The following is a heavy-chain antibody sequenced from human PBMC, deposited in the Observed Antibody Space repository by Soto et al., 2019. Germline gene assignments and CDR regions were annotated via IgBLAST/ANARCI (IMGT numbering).Heavy chain of an antibody. V-gene: IGHV4-59*01. CDR2: IYYSGST. CDR3: ARGSYSTPVYWFDP. Sequence: QVQLQESGPGLVKPSETLSLTCTVSGGSISSYYWSWIRQPPGKGLEWIGYIYYSGSTNYNPALKSRVTIAVDTPKNQFSLKLSSVTAADTAVYYCARGSYSTPVYWFDPWGQGTLVTVSS. CDR1: GGSISSYY. D-gene: IGHD6-13*01. J-gene: IGHJ5*02.